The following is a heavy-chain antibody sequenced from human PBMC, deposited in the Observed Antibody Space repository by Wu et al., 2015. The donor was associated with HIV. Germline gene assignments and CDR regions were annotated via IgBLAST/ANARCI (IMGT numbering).Heavy chain of an antibody. CDR2: MNPNSGNT. V-gene: IGHV1-8*02. CDR1: GYTFTSYY. J-gene: IGHJ6*03. D-gene: IGHD3-16*01. CDR3: AREVRLGYYYYYMDV. Sequence: QVQLVQSGAEVKEPGASVKVSCKASGYTFTSYYMHWVRQAPGQGLEWMGWMNPNSGNTGYAQKFQGRVTMTRNTSISTAYMELSSLRSEDTAVYYCAREVRLGYYYYYMDVWGKGTTVTVSS.